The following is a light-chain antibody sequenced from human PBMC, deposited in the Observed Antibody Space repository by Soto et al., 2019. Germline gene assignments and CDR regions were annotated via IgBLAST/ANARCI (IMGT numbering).Light chain of an antibody. CDR2: GAS. Sequence: EIVMTQSPATLSVSPGERATLSCRASQSVTSNLAWYQQRPGQVPRLLIYGASTRATGIPARFSGSGSGTEFTLTITSLQSEDFAVYYCQQYNDWPRTFGQGTKAEVK. CDR3: QQYNDWPRT. J-gene: IGKJ1*01. CDR1: QSVTSN. V-gene: IGKV3-15*01.